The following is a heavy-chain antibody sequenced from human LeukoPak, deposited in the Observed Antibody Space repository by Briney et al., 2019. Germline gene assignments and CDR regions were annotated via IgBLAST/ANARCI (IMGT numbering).Heavy chain of an antibody. J-gene: IGHJ4*02. D-gene: IGHD2/OR15-2a*01. V-gene: IGHV4-4*02. CDR1: GGSISSNW. Sequence: SGTLSLTCSVSGGSISSNWWSWVRQPPGKNLEWIGEIYHSGNTNYNPSLKSRVTISVDKSKNQFSLKLNSVTAADTAVYYCAGSGYYCHDHWGQGILVTVSS. CDR3: AGSGYYCHDH. CDR2: IYHSGNT.